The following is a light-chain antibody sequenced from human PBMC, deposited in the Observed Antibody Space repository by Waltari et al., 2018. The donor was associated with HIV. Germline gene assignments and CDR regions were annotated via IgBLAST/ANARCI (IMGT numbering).Light chain of an antibody. CDR2: GAS. V-gene: IGKV3-15*01. Sequence: EIVMTQSPATLSMSPGERATLSCRASQTIGSNLAWYQQKPGQAPRLLIYGASTRATGIPARFSGSGSETEFTLTISSLESEDFVVYYCQQYNNWPPYTFGQGTKLEIK. CDR1: QTIGSN. J-gene: IGKJ2*01. CDR3: QQYNNWPPYT.